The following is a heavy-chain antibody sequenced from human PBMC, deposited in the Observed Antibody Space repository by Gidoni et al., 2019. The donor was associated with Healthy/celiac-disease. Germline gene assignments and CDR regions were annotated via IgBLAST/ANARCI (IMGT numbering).Heavy chain of an antibody. V-gene: IGHV4-34*01. D-gene: IGHD4-17*01. Sequence: GKGLEWIGEINHSGSTNYNPSLKSRVTISVDTSKSQFSLKLSSVTAADTAVYYCARGNDDYGGNPTFDYWGQGTLVTVSS. CDR3: ARGNDDYGGNPTFDY. J-gene: IGHJ4*02. CDR2: INHSGST.